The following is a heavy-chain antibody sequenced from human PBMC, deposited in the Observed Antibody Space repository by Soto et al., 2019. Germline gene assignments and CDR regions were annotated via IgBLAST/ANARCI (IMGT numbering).Heavy chain of an antibody. CDR1: GFTFSSYA. Sequence: GGSLRLSCAASGFTFSSYAMSWVRQAPGKGLEWVSAISGSGGSTYYADSVKGRFTISRDNSKNTLYLQMNSLRAEDTAVYYCAKVPPTDFWSGTNFDYWGQGTLVTVSS. CDR2: ISGSGGST. V-gene: IGHV3-23*01. D-gene: IGHD3-3*01. CDR3: AKVPPTDFWSGTNFDY. J-gene: IGHJ4*02.